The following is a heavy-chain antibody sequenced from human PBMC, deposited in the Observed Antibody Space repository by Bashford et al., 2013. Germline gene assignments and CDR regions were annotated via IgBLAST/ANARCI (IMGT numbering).Heavy chain of an antibody. J-gene: IGHJ5*02. CDR3: ARHQQLESVVNRNNWFDP. CDR2: IYPGDSDT. D-gene: IGHD6-13*01. Sequence: GESLKISCKGSGYSFTSYWIGWVRQMPGKGLEWMGIIYPGDSDTRYSPSFQGQVTISADKSISTAYLQWSSLKASDTAMYYCARHQQLESVVNRNNWFDPWGQGTLVTVSS. V-gene: IGHV5-51*01. CDR1: GYSFTSYW.